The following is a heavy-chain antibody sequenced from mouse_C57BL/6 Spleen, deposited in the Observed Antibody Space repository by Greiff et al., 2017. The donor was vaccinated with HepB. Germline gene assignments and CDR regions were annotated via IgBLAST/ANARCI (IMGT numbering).Heavy chain of an antibody. CDR1: GFSLTSYG. J-gene: IGHJ1*03. CDR2: IWSDGST. CDR3: ARHGDYYGSSYWYFDV. D-gene: IGHD1-1*01. Sequence: VKVEESGPGLVAPSQSLSITCTVSGFSLTSYGVHWVRQPPGKGLEWLVVIWSDGSTTYNSALKSRLSISKDNSKSQVFLKMNSLQTDDTAMYDCARHGDYYGSSYWYFDVWGTGTTVTVSS. V-gene: IGHV2-6-1*01.